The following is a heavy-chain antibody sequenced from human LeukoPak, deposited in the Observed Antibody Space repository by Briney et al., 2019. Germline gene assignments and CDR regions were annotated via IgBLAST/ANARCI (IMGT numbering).Heavy chain of an antibody. CDR2: IYPGDSDT. D-gene: IGHD1-26*01. J-gene: IGHJ3*02. CDR1: GYSFANYW. Sequence: GESLKISCKVSGYSFANYWIGWVRQIPGKGLEWMGTIYPGDSDTRYGPSFQGQVTISADKSISTAYLQWSSLKASDTAMYYCARPGIVGATSAFDIWGQGTMVTVSS. CDR3: ARPGIVGATSAFDI. V-gene: IGHV5-51*01.